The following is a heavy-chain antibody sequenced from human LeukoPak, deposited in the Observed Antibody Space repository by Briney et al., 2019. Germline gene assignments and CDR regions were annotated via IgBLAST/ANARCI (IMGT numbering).Heavy chain of an antibody. V-gene: IGHV3-21*01. CDR1: GFTFSSYA. CDR2: ISRTSAYI. J-gene: IGHJ4*02. Sequence: GGSLRLSCSASGFTFSSYAMKWVRQAPGKGLEWVSAISRTSAYIYYSDSVRGRFTVSRDNAMNSFLQMDSLRAEDTAVYYCARDESRYCGDSHCYPGDYWGQRTLVTVSS. CDR3: ARDESRYCGDSHCYPGDY. D-gene: IGHD2-21*01.